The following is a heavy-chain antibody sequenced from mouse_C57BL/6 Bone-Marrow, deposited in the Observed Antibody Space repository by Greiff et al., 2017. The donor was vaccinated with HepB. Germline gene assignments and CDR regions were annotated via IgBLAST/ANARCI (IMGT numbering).Heavy chain of an antibody. CDR1: GFNIKNTY. D-gene: IGHD2-5*01. CDR2: IDPANGNT. CDR3: ARAYYSNYGGYYFDY. V-gene: IGHV14-3*01. J-gene: IGHJ2*01. Sequence: EVQLQQSVAELVRPGASVKLSCTASGFNIKNTYMHWVKQRPEQGLEWIGRIDPANGNTKYAPKFQGKATITADTSSNTAYPQLSSLTSEDTAIYYCARAYYSNYGGYYFDYWGQGTTLTVSS.